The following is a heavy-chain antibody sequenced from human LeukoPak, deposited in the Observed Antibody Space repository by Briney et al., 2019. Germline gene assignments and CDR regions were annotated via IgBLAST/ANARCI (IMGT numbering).Heavy chain of an antibody. CDR1: GFTFSSYS. D-gene: IGHD3-10*01. V-gene: IGHV3-21*01. CDR3: ARDLDYYGSGSYLYY. CDR2: ISGSSSYI. J-gene: IGHJ4*02. Sequence: PGGSLRLSCAASGFTFSSYSMNWVRQAPGKGLEWVSSISGSSSYIYYADSVKGRFTISRDNAKNSLYLQMNSLRAEDTAVYYCARDLDYYGSGSYLYYWGQGTLVTVSS.